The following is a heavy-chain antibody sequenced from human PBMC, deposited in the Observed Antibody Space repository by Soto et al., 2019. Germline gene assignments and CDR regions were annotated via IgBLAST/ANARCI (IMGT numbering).Heavy chain of an antibody. J-gene: IGHJ4*02. Sequence: ESVGGVVQPGRSLTLSCAGSGFTFSNYGMHWVRQAPGTGLEWVTFVAHDGSKKYYADSVKGRFTISRDNTKNRVYVQMNSLTTEDTAVYYCGKQGGSSSREFDDWGQGTLVIVS. D-gene: IGHD6-6*01. CDR3: GKQGGSSSREFDD. CDR1: GFTFSNYG. V-gene: IGHV3-30*18. CDR2: VAHDGSKK.